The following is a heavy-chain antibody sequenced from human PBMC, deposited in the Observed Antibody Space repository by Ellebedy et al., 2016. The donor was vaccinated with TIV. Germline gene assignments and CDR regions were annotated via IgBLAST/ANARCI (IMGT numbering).Heavy chain of an antibody. CDR1: GFTFTDYS. CDR2: ISSSSGYI. D-gene: IGHD4-17*01. Sequence: GESLKISCAASGFTFTDYSINWVRQAPGKGLEWVSSISSSSGYIYYADSVRGRFTISRDNAKNSGHLQMNSLRTEDTAVYYCARALTTGAYYFDYWGQGTLVTVSS. CDR3: ARALTTGAYYFDY. J-gene: IGHJ4*02. V-gene: IGHV3-21*01.